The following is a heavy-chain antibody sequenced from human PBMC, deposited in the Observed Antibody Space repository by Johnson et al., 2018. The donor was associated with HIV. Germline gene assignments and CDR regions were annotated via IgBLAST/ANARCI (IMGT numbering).Heavy chain of an antibody. CDR1: GFTVSSNY. D-gene: IGHD2-2*01. CDR3: AREGPAAYIWAFDI. Sequence: VQLVESGGGLIQPGGSLRLSCAASGFTVSSNYMSWVRQAPGKGLEWVGRIKSKTDGGTTDYAAPVKGRFTISRDDSKNTLYLQMNSLRAEDTAVYYCAREGPAAYIWAFDIWGQGTMVTVSS. CDR2: IKSKTDGGTT. V-gene: IGHV3-15*01. J-gene: IGHJ3*02.